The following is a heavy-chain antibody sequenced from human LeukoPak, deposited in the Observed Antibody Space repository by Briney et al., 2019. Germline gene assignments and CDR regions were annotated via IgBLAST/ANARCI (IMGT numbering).Heavy chain of an antibody. D-gene: IGHD3-10*02. J-gene: IGHJ6*04. CDR3: AELGITMIGGV. CDR1: VLTFSSNG. V-gene: IGHV3-30*18. CDR2: ISYDGSNK. Sequence: GRSLRLSCTASVLTFSSNGMHWVRQAPGRGLEWGAVISYDGSNKHYADSVKGRFTISTDNSKNTLYLKMNSLRAEDTAVYYCAELGITMIGGVWGKGTTVTISS.